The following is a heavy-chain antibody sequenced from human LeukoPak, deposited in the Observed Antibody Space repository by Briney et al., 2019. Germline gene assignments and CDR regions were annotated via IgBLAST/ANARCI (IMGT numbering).Heavy chain of an antibody. CDR3: ARAERRDGYNYDFDY. Sequence: ASVKVSCKASGYTFTGYYMHWVRQAPGQGLEWMGRINPNSGGTNYAQKFQGRVTVTRDTSISTAYMELSRLRSDDTAVYYCARAERRDGYNYDFDYWGQGTLVTVSS. D-gene: IGHD5-24*01. J-gene: IGHJ4*02. CDR1: GYTFTGYY. CDR2: INPNSGGT. V-gene: IGHV1-2*06.